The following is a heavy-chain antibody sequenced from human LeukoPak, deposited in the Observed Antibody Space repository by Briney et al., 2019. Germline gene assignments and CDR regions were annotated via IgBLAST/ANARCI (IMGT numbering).Heavy chain of an antibody. CDR3: ARFISPRSGNWFDP. V-gene: IGHV1-69*13. Sequence: SVKVSCKASGYTFTGYFIHWVRQAPGQGLEWMGGIIPIFGTANYAQKFQGRVTITADESTSTAYMELSSLRSEDTAVYYCARFISPRSGNWFDPWGQGTLVTVSS. J-gene: IGHJ5*02. CDR1: GYTFTGYF. D-gene: IGHD3-10*01. CDR2: IIPIFGTA.